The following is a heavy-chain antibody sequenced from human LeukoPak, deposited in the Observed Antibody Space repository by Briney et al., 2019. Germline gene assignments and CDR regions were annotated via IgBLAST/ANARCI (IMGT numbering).Heavy chain of an antibody. D-gene: IGHD3-16*01. V-gene: IGHV4-59*01. Sequence: SETLSLTCTVSGGSISDYYWTWIRQPPGKGLEWIAYIHSSGSTNYNPSLKSRVIISVDTSRGQLSLKLSSVTAADTAVYYCARIEGDNSLDYWGQGTLVTVSS. CDR2: IHSSGST. J-gene: IGHJ4*02. CDR3: ARIEGDNSLDY. CDR1: GGSISDYY.